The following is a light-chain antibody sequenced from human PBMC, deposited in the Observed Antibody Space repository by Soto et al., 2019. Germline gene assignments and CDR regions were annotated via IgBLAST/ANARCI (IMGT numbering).Light chain of an antibody. J-gene: IGLJ7*01. CDR2: GNS. CDR1: SSNIGAGYD. CDR3: QSYDSSLSGAV. Sequence: QSVLTQPPSVSGAPGQRVTISCTGSSSNIGAGYDVHWYQQRPGTAPKLLIYGNSNRPSGVPDRFSGSKSGTSASLAITGRQAEDEADYDCQSYDSSLSGAVFGGGTQLTVL. V-gene: IGLV1-40*01.